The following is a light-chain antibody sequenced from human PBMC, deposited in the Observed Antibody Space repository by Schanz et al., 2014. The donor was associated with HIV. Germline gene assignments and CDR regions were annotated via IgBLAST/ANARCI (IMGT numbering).Light chain of an antibody. J-gene: IGKJ1*01. CDR3: QQLNSYPKT. CDR2: KAS. V-gene: IGKV1-13*02. Sequence: IQMTQSPSSLSASVGDRVTITCRASQSISSHLNWYQQKPGKAPKVLIYKASSLESGVPSRFSGSGSGTDFTLTISSLQSEDFATYYCQQLNSYPKTFGQGTKVEVK. CDR1: QSISSH.